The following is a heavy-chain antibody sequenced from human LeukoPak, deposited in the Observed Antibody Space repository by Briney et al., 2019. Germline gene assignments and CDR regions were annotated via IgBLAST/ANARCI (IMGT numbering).Heavy chain of an antibody. V-gene: IGHV4-39*07. CDR3: ARAGYSSSWYAQFPFSFDY. CDR2: IYSSGTT. D-gene: IGHD6-13*01. Sequence: SETLSLTCTVSGGSISISTYYWGWVRQPPGKGLGWIGSIYSSGTTYYNPSLKSQFTISLDTSKNQFSLKLSSVTAADTAVYYCARAGYSSSWYAQFPFSFDYWGQGTLVTVFS. J-gene: IGHJ4*02. CDR1: GGSISISTYY.